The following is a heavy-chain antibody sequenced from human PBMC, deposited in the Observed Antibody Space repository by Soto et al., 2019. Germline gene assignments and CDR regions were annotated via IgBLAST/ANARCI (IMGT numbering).Heavy chain of an antibody. CDR2: IWYDGSNK. CDR3: AREIGYYDSSGYFDY. J-gene: IGHJ4*02. Sequence: GGSLRLSCAASGFTFSSYGMHWVRQAPGKGLEWVVVIWYDGSNKYYADSVKGRFTISRDNSKNTLYLQMNSLRAEDTAVYYCAREIGYYDSSGYFDYWGQGTLVTVSS. D-gene: IGHD3-22*01. CDR1: GFTFSSYG. V-gene: IGHV3-33*01.